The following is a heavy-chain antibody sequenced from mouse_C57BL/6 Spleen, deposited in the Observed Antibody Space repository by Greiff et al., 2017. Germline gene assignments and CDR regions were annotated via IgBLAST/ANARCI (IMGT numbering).Heavy chain of an antibody. CDR3: AREGIYYDYDD. CDR2: ISSGGSYT. V-gene: IGHV5-6*01. Sequence: VQLVESGGDLVKPGGSLKLSCAASGFTFSSYGMSWVRQTPDKRLEWVATISSGGSYTYYPDSVKGRFTISRDNAKNTLYLQMSSLKSEDTAMYYCAREGIYYDYDDWGQGTLVTVSA. J-gene: IGHJ3*01. D-gene: IGHD2-4*01. CDR1: GFTFSSYG.